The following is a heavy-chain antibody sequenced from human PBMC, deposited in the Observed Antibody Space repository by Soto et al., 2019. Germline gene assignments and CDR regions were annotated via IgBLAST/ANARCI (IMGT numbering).Heavy chain of an antibody. CDR1: GFTFSSYG. Sequence: PGGSLRLSCAASGFTFSSYGMHWVRQAPGKGLEWVAVISYDGSNKYYAGSVKGRFTISRDNSKNTLYLQMNSLRAEDTAVYYCAKDQGAAAAGSVYYYYGMDVWGQGTTVTVSS. J-gene: IGHJ6*02. D-gene: IGHD6-13*01. V-gene: IGHV3-30*18. CDR2: ISYDGSNK. CDR3: AKDQGAAAAGSVYYYYGMDV.